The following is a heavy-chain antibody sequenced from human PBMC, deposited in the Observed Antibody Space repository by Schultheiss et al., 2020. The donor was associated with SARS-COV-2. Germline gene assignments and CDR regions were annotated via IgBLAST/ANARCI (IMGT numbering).Heavy chain of an antibody. J-gene: IGHJ4*02. CDR3: AKTLQWLGHYFDY. CDR1: GGSISSYY. D-gene: IGHD6-19*01. Sequence: SETLSLTCTVSGGSISSYYWSWIRQPPGKGLEWIGSIYYSGSTFYNPSLKSRVTMSVDTSKNQFSLKLSSVTAADTAVYYCAKTLQWLGHYFDYWGQGTLVTVSS. V-gene: IGHV4-59*12. CDR2: IYYSGST.